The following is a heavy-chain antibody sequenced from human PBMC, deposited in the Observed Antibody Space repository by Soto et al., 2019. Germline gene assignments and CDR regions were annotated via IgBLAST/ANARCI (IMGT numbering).Heavy chain of an antibody. CDR1: GFTFSSYT. D-gene: IGHD2-2*01. CDR3: AKRRIVPIGGRDFQH. V-gene: IGHV3-23*01. J-gene: IGHJ1*01. Sequence: GGSLRLSCAASGFTFSSYTMAWVRQAPGKGLEWVSAISSSGDKVFYADSVKGRFTISRDDSKSTVYLQMNSLRVEDTALYYCAKRRIVPIGGRDFQHWGQGIQVTVSS. CDR2: ISSSGDKV.